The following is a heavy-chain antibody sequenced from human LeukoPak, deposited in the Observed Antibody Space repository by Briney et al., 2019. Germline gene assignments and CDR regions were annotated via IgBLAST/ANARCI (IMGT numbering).Heavy chain of an antibody. J-gene: IGHJ3*02. CDR1: GFTFSSYA. V-gene: IGHV3-23*01. Sequence: PGGSLRLSCAATGFTFSSYARSWVRQAPGKGLEWVSAISGSGGSTYYADSVKGRFTISRDNSKNTLYLQMNSLRAEDTAVYYCAKTRYIVGAKGAFDIWGQGTMVTVSS. CDR2: ISGSGGST. D-gene: IGHD1-26*01. CDR3: AKTRYIVGAKGAFDI.